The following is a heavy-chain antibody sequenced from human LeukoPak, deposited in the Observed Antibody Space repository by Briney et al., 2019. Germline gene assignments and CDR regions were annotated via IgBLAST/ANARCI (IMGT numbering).Heavy chain of an antibody. V-gene: IGHV3-30*02. J-gene: IGHJ4*02. D-gene: IGHD2-2*01. CDR1: GFTFSSYG. CDR3: AKDRFVVVPAAMPSFDY. Sequence: GESLKISCAASGFTFSSYGMHWVRQAPGKGLEWVAFIRYDGSNKYYADSVKGRFTISRDSSKNTLYLQMNSLRAEDTAVYYCAKDRFVVVPAAMPSFDYWGQGTLVTVSS. CDR2: IRYDGSNK.